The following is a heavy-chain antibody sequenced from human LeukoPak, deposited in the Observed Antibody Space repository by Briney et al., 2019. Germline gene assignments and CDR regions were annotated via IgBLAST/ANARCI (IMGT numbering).Heavy chain of an antibody. V-gene: IGHV3-30*02. J-gene: IGHJ4*02. CDR2: IQYDGSNE. Sequence: GGSLRLSCAASGFTFSSYGMHWVRQAPGKGLEWVAFIQYDGSNEYYADSVKGRFTISRDNSKNTLYLQMNSLRAEDTAVYYCAKGYNYGSDYWGQGTLVTASS. CDR3: AKGYNYGSDY. D-gene: IGHD5-18*01. CDR1: GFTFSSYG.